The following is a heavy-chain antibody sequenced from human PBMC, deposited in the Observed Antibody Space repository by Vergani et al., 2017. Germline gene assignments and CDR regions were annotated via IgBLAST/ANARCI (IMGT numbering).Heavy chain of an antibody. Sequence: QVQLQESGPGLVKPSETLSLTCTVSGGSISSYYWSWIRQPPGKGLEWIGYIYYSGSTNYNPSLKRRVTISVDTSKNQFSLKLSSVTAADTDVYYCARGYGIRVWYYYWGQGTLVTVSS. J-gene: IGHJ4*02. CDR2: IYYSGST. V-gene: IGHV4-59*01. CDR1: GGSISSYY. CDR3: ARGYGIRVWYYY. D-gene: IGHD2-15*01.